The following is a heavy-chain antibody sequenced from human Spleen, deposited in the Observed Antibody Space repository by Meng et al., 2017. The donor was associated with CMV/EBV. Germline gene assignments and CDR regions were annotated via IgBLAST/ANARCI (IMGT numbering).Heavy chain of an antibody. CDR1: GYSFTNYW. J-gene: IGHJ6*02. CDR2: IYPGDSDT. Sequence: GGSLRLSCKASGYSFTNYWIGWVHQMPGKGLEWMGIIYPGDSDTRYSPSFQGQVTISADKSIGTAYLQWSSLKASDTAIYYCARLDSNYANYYFGLDVWGQGTTVTVSS. V-gene: IGHV5-51*07. D-gene: IGHD4-11*01. CDR3: ARLDSNYANYYFGLDV.